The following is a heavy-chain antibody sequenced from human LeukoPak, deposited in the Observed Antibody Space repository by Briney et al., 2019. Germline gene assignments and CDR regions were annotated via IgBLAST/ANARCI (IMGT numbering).Heavy chain of an antibody. CDR3: VRHDFWSGFKGGDY. J-gene: IGHJ4*02. CDR2: ISSSSSYI. V-gene: IGHV3-21*04. Sequence: GGSLRLSCAAPGLTFSSYSMNWVRQAPGKGLEWVSSISSSSSYIYYADSVKGRFTISRDNAKNSLYLQMNSLRAEDTAFYYCVRHDFWSGFKGGDYWGQGTLVTVSS. D-gene: IGHD3-3*01. CDR1: GLTFSSYS.